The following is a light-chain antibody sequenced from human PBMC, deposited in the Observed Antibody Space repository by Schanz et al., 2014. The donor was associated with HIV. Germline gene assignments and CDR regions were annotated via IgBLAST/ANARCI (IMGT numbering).Light chain of an antibody. Sequence: QSALTQPPSASGSPGQSVTISCTGTSRDIGGYNFVSWYQQHPGKAPKLMIYDVSSRPSGVSNRFSGSKSGNTASLTISGLQTEDEADYYCSSYTSGSTRVFGGGTKLTVL. CDR3: SSYTSGSTRV. CDR2: DVS. CDR1: SRDIGGYNF. V-gene: IGLV2-14*03. J-gene: IGLJ3*02.